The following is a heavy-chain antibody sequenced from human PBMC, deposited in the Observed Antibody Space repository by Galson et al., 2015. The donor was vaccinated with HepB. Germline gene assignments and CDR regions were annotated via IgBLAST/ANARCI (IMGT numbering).Heavy chain of an antibody. Sequence: ETLSLTCTVSGGSISSSSYYWGWIRQPPGKGLEWIGSIYYSGSTYYNPSLKSRVTISVDTSKNQFSLKLSSVTAVDTAVYYCARGSGVLHYYDSSGYYGYWGQGTLVTVSS. CDR1: GGSISSSSYY. J-gene: IGHJ4*02. V-gene: IGHV4-39*07. CDR2: IYYSGST. D-gene: IGHD3-22*01. CDR3: ARGSGVLHYYDSSGYYGY.